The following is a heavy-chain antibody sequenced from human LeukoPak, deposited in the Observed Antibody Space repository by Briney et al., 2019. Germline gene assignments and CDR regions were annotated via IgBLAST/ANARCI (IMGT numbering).Heavy chain of an antibody. V-gene: IGHV4-39*01. Sequence: PSETLSLTCTVSGGSISSSSYYWGWIRQPPGKGLEWIGSIYYSGSTYYNPSLKSRVTISIATSNNQFSVKLTSVTAADTAVYYCARGSPAGSRQWLVLGGFYYYYYYMDVWGKGTTVTISS. J-gene: IGHJ6*03. CDR1: GGSISSSSYY. CDR2: IYYSGST. D-gene: IGHD6-19*01. CDR3: ARGSPAGSRQWLVLGGFYYYYYYMDV.